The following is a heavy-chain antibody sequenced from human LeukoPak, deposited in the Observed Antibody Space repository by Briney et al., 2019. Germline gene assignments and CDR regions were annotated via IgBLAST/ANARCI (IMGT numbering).Heavy chain of an antibody. CDR2: IKQDGSEK. J-gene: IGHJ5*02. CDR1: GFTFSNYW. D-gene: IGHD5-24*01. CDR3: ARASDPWLQPT. Sequence: GGSLRLSCAASGFTFSNYWMIWVRQAPGKGLEWVGNIKQDGSEKRYADSVRGRFSISRDNAHTSLYLQMNSLRAEDTAVYYCARASDPWLQPTWGQGTLVTVSS. V-gene: IGHV3-7*05.